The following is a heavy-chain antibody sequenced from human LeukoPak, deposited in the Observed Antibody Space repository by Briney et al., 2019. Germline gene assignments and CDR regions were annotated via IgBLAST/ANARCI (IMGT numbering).Heavy chain of an antibody. J-gene: IGHJ5*01. V-gene: IGHV4-59*08. CDR3: VLAPNSNWFDF. CDR1: GDSISSFY. Sequence: SETLSLTCSVSGDSISSFYWNWIRQSPGKGLEWIGNIHYSESSNYNPSLKSRVTISIDTSRKQFFLKMSSVTAADTAVYYCVLAPNSNWFDFWGQGTLVTVSS. CDR2: IHYSESS. D-gene: IGHD2-8*01.